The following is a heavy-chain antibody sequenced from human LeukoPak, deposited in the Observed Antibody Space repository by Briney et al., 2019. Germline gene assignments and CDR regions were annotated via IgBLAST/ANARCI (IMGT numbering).Heavy chain of an antibody. Sequence: GGSLRLSCAASGFMFSSYAMNWVRQAPGKGLEWVSGISPSGGSTYYADAVKGRFTISRDNSRNTLYLQMNSLRAEDTAVYYCAKEAVTTIWYFDLWGRGTLVTVSS. J-gene: IGHJ2*01. D-gene: IGHD4-17*01. V-gene: IGHV3-23*01. CDR1: GFMFSSYA. CDR3: AKEAVTTIWYFDL. CDR2: ISPSGGST.